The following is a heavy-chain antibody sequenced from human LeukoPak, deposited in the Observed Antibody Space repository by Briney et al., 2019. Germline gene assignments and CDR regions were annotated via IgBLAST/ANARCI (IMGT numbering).Heavy chain of an antibody. Sequence: ASVKVSCKTSGYTFTSYGITWVRQAPGQGLEWMGWISAYNGDTSYARNLQGRVTMTTDTSTSTAYMELRSLRSDDTGVYYCARDFASSWPFDYWGQGTLVTVSS. V-gene: IGHV1-18*01. CDR1: GYTFTSYG. D-gene: IGHD6-13*01. CDR3: ARDFASSWPFDY. J-gene: IGHJ4*02. CDR2: ISAYNGDT.